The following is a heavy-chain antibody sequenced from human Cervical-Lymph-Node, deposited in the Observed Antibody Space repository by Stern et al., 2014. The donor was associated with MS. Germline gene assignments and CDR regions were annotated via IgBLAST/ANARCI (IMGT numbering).Heavy chain of an antibody. CDR2: ISYDGSKK. J-gene: IGHJ4*02. CDR1: GFTFSSYG. CDR3: AKSEGYSYDY. Sequence: QVQLVESGGGVVQPGRSLRLSCAASGFTFSSYGMHWVRQAPGKGLEWVAVISYDGSKKYYGDSVKGRFIISRDNSKNTLYLQMNSLRAEDTAVYYCAKSEGYSYDYWGQGTLVTVSS. D-gene: IGHD5-18*01. V-gene: IGHV3-30*18.